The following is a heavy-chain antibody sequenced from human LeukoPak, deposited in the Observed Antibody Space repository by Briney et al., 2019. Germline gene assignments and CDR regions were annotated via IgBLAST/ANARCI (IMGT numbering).Heavy chain of an antibody. V-gene: IGHV3-30*02. CDR3: ARDLEDSSPFGAFDM. CDR1: GFTFSNYA. CDR2: IWYDGGNK. D-gene: IGHD3-22*01. Sequence: PGGSLRLSCAASGFTFSNYAMHWVRQAPGKGLEWVAIIWYDGGNKYYADSVKGRFTISRDNSKNTLYLQMDSLRTEDTAVYYCARDLEDSSPFGAFDMWGQGTLVTVSS. J-gene: IGHJ3*02.